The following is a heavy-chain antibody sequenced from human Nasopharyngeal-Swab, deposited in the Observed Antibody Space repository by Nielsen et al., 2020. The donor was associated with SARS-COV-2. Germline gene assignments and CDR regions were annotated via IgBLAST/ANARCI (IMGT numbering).Heavy chain of an antibody. J-gene: IGHJ6*03. Sequence: GGSLRLSCAASGFSFSTNWMTWVRQAPGKGLEWVANIKQDGSEKYYVDSVKGRFTVSRDNPKNLLYLQVNSLRAEDTAVYYCARQGVFVPAYFHQYYMDVWGKGTTVTVSS. D-gene: IGHD3-16*02. CDR3: ARQGVFVPAYFHQYYMDV. CDR1: GFSFSTNW. CDR2: IKQDGSEK. V-gene: IGHV3-7*03.